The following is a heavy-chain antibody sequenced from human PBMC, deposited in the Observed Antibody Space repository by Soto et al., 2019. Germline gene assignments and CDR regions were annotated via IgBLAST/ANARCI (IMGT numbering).Heavy chain of an antibody. V-gene: IGHV3-64*01. Sequence: PGGSGRRSCAVSGFTFSSYAMHWVRQAPGKGLEYIYVTNNNGGSTYYANSVKGRFTISRDNSKKTLYLQMGRRRTEDMAMYYCAGDGLGVCGCHVTLATDP. D-gene: IGHD2-8*01. CDR2: TNNNGGST. J-gene: IGHJ5*02. CDR3: AGDGLGVCGCHVTLATDP. CDR1: GFTFSSYA.